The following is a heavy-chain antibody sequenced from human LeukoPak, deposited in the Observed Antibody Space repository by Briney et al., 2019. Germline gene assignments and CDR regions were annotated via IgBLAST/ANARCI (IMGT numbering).Heavy chain of an antibody. Sequence: PSETLSLTCTVSGGSISSYYWNWIRQPPGKGLEWIGRIYTSGSTNYYPYLKSRVTITVDTYNNQFHLQLSPVTAPDTHASYYGIVQYYDDSSSYYRFGYWGQRTLVTVSS. CDR3: GIVQYYDDSSSYYRFGY. D-gene: IGHD3-22*01. V-gene: IGHV4-4*07. CDR2: IYTSGST. J-gene: IGHJ4*03. CDR1: GGSISSYY.